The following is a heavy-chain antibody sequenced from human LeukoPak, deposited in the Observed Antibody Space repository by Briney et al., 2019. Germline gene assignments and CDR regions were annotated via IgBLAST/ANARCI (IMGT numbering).Heavy chain of an antibody. J-gene: IGHJ4*02. D-gene: IGHD3-3*01. V-gene: IGHV4-34*01. CDR3: ARLYYDFWSGYPC. Sequence: SETLSLTCAVYGGSFSGYYWSWIRQPPGKGLEWIGEINHSGSTNYNPSLKSRVTISVDTSKNQFSLKLSSVTAADTAVYYCARLYYDFWSGYPCWGQGTLVTVSS. CDR1: GGSFSGYY. CDR2: INHSGST.